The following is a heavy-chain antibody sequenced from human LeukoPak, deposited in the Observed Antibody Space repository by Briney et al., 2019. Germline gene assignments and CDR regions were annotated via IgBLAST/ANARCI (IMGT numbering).Heavy chain of an antibody. CDR3: ARLFPSYDYAWGSYRINAFDI. CDR1: GGSISSRSYY. CDR2: IYYSGST. V-gene: IGHV4-39*07. Sequence: SETLSLTCTVSGGSISSRSYYWGWIRQPPGKGLEWIGNIYYSGSTYYNPSLKSRVTISVDTSKNQFSLKLSSVTAADTAVYYCARLFPSYDYAWGSYRINAFDIWGQGTVVTVSS. D-gene: IGHD3-16*02. J-gene: IGHJ3*02.